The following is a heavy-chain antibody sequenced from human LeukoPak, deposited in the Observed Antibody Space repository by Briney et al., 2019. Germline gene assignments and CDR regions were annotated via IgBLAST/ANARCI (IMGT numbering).Heavy chain of an antibody. CDR3: AKGAYTPLVISFDI. CDR2: ISYDGSNK. D-gene: IGHD5-18*01. V-gene: IGHV3-30-3*01. J-gene: IGHJ3*02. Sequence: GGSLRLSCAASGFTFSSYAMHWVRQAPGKGLEWVAVISYDGSNKYYADSVKGRFTISRDNSKSTLYLQMNSLRAEDTAVYYCAKGAYTPLVISFDIWGQGTMVTVSS. CDR1: GFTFSSYA.